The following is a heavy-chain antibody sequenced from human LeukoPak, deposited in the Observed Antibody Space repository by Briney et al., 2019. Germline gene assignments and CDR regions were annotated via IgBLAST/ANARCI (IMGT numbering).Heavy chain of an antibody. CDR3: TTITMIREHEDY. J-gene: IGHJ4*02. CDR1: GFTFSKAW. Sequence: PGGSLRLSCAASGFTFSKAWMSWVRQAPGKGLEWVGRIISKTDGGTTDYAAPVKGRFTISRDDSRNTLSLQMNSLKTEDTAVYYCTTITMIREHEDYWGQGTLVTVSS. D-gene: IGHD3-10*01. CDR2: IISKTDGGTT. V-gene: IGHV3-15*01.